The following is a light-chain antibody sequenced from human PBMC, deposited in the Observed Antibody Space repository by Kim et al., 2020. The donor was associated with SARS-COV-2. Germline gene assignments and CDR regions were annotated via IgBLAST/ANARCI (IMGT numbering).Light chain of an antibody. J-gene: IGKJ4*01. V-gene: IGKV3-15*01. CDR3: QQCDKWPLT. CDR1: QSVNSN. Sequence: EIVMTQSPATLSVSPGERATLSYRASQSVNSNLVWYQQEPGQAPRLLIYGASTRATGIPARFSGSGSGTEYTLTISSLQSEDFAVYYCQQCDKWPLTFDGGTKVDIK. CDR2: GAS.